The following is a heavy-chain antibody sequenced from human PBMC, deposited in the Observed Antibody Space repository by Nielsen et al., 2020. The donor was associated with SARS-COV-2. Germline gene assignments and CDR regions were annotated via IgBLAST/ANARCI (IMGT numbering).Heavy chain of an antibody. J-gene: IGHJ5*02. D-gene: IGHD6-19*01. CDR3: ARVVAVAGYWFDP. Sequence: ASVKVSCKASGGTFSSYAISWVRQAPGQGLEWMGWINAGNGNTKYSQKFQGRVTITRDTSASTAYMELSSLRSEDTAVYYCARVVAVAGYWFDPWGQGTLVTVSS. V-gene: IGHV1-3*01. CDR2: INAGNGNT. CDR1: GGTFSSYA.